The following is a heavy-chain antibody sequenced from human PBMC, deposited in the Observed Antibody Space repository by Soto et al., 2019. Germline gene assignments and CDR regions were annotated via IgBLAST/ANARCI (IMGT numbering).Heavy chain of an antibody. Sequence: PGGSLRLSCAASEFTFRSYAMHWVRQAAGKGLEWVAVISYDGSNEYYADSVKGRFTIFRDNSKNTLYLQMNSLRAEDTAVYYCAKSPGMYYYDSSGYYHYDYWGQGTLVTVSS. D-gene: IGHD3-22*01. CDR3: AKSPGMYYYDSSGYYHYDY. CDR1: EFTFRSYA. V-gene: IGHV3-30-3*02. J-gene: IGHJ4*02. CDR2: ISYDGSNE.